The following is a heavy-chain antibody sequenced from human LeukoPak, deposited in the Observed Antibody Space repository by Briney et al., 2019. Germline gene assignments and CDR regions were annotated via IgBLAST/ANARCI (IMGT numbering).Heavy chain of an antibody. J-gene: IGHJ6*03. D-gene: IGHD2-15*01. CDR3: ARVPAASYYYYYYMDA. CDR2: IHSSGST. V-gene: IGHV4-4*09. Sequence: SEALSLTCTVSGGSISSYYWSWIRQPPGKGLEWIGYIHSSGSTNYNPSLKSRVTVSVDTSNNQFSLKLSSVTAADTAVYYCARVPAASYYYYYYMDAWGKGTTVTVSS. CDR1: GGSISSYY.